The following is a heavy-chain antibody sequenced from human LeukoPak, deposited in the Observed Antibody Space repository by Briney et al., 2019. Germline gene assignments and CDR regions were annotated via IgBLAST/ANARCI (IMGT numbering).Heavy chain of an antibody. CDR2: INPDGSER. D-gene: IGHD1-1*01. J-gene: IGHJ5*01. Sequence: GGSLRLSCAASGFGFRTYWMTWVRQTPGRGLEWVAYINPDGSERDYVESVKGRFTVSRDNAENSLSLQMNSLRADDTAVYYCARGHWKMDSWGQGTLVTVSS. CDR3: ARGHWKMDS. V-gene: IGHV3-7*05. CDR1: GFGFRTYW.